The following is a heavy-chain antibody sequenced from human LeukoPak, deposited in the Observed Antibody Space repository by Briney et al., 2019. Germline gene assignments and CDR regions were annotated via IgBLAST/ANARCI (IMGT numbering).Heavy chain of an antibody. CDR3: ARDKRHIYGRYFDP. CDR1: GDSISTYH. D-gene: IGHD5-18*01. V-gene: IGHV4-59*01. CDR2: MQSTGNS. J-gene: IGHJ4*02. Sequence: PSETLSLTCSVSGDSISTYHWNWIRKPPGKGLEWIGYMQSTGNSNYNPSLKNRVNIFVDMSKNQFVLNLRSVTAADTAVYYCARDKRHIYGRYFDPWGQGMLVTVSS.